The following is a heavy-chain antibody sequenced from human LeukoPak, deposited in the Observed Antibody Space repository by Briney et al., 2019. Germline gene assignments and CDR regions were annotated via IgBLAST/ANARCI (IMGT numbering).Heavy chain of an antibody. J-gene: IGHJ4*02. CDR3: ARGGLVGADWSGFDY. V-gene: IGHV3-74*01. D-gene: IGHD1-26*01. CDR2: INSDGSST. CDR1: GFTFSSYW. Sequence: GGSLRLSCAASGFTFSSYWTHWVRQAPGKGLVWVSRINSDGSSTSYADSVKGRFTISRDNAKNTLYLQMNSLRAEDTAVYYCARGGLVGADWSGFDYWGQGTLVTVSS.